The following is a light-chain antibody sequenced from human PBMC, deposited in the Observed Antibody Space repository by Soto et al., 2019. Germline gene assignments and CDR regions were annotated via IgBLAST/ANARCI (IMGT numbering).Light chain of an antibody. J-gene: IGLJ1*01. Sequence: QSALTQPASVSGSPGQSIAISCTGTSSDVGSYNYVSWYQHHPGKAPKVMIYDVSSRPSGVSNRFSGSKSGNTASLTISGLQAEDEADYYFISYTTISTYVFGTGTKVTVL. CDR2: DVS. V-gene: IGLV2-14*03. CDR3: ISYTTISTYV. CDR1: SSDVGSYNY.